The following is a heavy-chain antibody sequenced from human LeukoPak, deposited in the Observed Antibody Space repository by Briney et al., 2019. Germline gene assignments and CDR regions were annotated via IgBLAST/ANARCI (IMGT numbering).Heavy chain of an antibody. CDR2: IYYSGST. D-gene: IGHD3-9*01. J-gene: IGHJ4*02. CDR1: GGSISSGGYS. V-gene: IGHV4-30-4*07. CDR3: ARGSLTGYYPHGSLDY. Sequence: SETLSLTCAVSGGSISSGGYSWSWIRQPPGKGLEWIGYIYYSGSTYYNPSLKSRVTISVDTSKNQFSLKLSSVTAADTAVYYCARGSLTGYYPHGSLDYWGQGTLVTVSS.